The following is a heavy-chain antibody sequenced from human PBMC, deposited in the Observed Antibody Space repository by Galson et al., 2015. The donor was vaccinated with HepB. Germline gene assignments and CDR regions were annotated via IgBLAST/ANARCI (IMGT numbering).Heavy chain of an antibody. Sequence: SLRLSCAASGFTFSSYWMSWVRQAPGKGLEWVANIKQDGSEKYYVDSVKGRFTISRDNAKNSLYLQMNSLRAEDTAVYYCARVTLTFGGVNFDYWGQGTLVTVSS. CDR1: GFTFSSYW. D-gene: IGHD3-16*01. J-gene: IGHJ4*02. CDR3: ARVTLTFGGVNFDY. V-gene: IGHV3-7*03. CDR2: IKQDGSEK.